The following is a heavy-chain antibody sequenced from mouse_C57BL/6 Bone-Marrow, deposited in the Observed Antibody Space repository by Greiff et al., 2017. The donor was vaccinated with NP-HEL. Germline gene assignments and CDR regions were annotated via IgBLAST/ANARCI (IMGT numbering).Heavy chain of an antibody. D-gene: IGHD1-1*01. J-gene: IGHJ2*01. CDR3: ARFGWDYYAPAEDFDY. CDR2: ISYDGSN. CDR1: GYSITSGYY. Sequence: EVKLQESGPGLVKPSQSLSLTCSVTGYSITSGYYWNWIRQFPGNKLEWMGYISYDGSNNYNPSLKNRISITRDTSKNQFFLKLNSVTTEDTATYYCARFGWDYYAPAEDFDYWGQGTTLTVSS. V-gene: IGHV3-6*01.